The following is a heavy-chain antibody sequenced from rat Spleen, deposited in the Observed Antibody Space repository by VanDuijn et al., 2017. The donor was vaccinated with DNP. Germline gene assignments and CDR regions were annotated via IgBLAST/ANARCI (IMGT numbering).Heavy chain of an antibody. CDR2: ITSSGGST. CDR1: GFTFSNFP. CDR3: ARATRGGAFPSYYWYFDF. Sequence: EVQLVESGGGLVQPGRSMELSCAASGFTFSNFPMVWVRQAPTKGLEWVAAITSSGGSTYYPDSVKGRFTISRDNAKNTLYLQMNSLRAEDMATYYCARATRGGAFPSYYWYFDFWGPGTMVTVSS. V-gene: IGHV5-46*01. J-gene: IGHJ1*01. D-gene: IGHD1-4*01.